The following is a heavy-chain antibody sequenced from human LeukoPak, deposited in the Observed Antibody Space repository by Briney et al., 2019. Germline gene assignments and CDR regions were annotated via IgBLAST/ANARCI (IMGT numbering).Heavy chain of an antibody. CDR2: ISSSRTTV. Sequence: GGSLRLSCAASGFTFRTYALNWVRQAPGKGLEWLSYISSSRTTVYSADSVKGRFIISRDNAKNSLYLQMNSLRDEDTAVYFCARDSATAFDYWGQGTLVTVSS. D-gene: IGHD5-12*01. CDR3: ARDSATAFDY. V-gene: IGHV3-48*02. CDR1: GFTFRTYA. J-gene: IGHJ4*02.